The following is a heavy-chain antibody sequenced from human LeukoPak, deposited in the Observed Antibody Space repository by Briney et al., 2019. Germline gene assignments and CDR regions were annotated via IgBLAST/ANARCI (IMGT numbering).Heavy chain of an antibody. CDR1: GFTFRSYA. CDR3: AKDFPRWLQFGGFDY. V-gene: IGHV3-23*01. CDR2: ISASAGST. J-gene: IGHJ4*02. Sequence: GGSLRLSCAASGFTFRSYAMTWVRQAPGKGLEWVSAISASAGSTYYADSVKGRFTISRDNSKNTLYLQMNSLRAEDTAVYYCAKDFPRWLQFGGFDYWGQGTLVTVSS. D-gene: IGHD5-24*01.